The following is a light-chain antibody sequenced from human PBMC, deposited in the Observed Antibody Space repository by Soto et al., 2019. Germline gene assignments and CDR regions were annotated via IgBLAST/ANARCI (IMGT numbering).Light chain of an antibody. Sequence: EIVLTQSPATLSLSPGEGATLSCRASQSVSTYLAWYQQKPGQAPRLLIYDASNRATGIPARFSGSGSGTDFTLTISSLEPDDFAISYCQPRSNWPITFGQGTRLEIK. CDR1: QSVSTY. J-gene: IGKJ5*01. V-gene: IGKV3-11*01. CDR3: QPRSNWPIT. CDR2: DAS.